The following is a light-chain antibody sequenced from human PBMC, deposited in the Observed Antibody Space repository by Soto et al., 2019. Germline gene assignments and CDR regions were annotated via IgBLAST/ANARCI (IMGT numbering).Light chain of an antibody. CDR2: TDD. CDR1: TSNIGKPT. CDR3: AAWDASLSGHV. J-gene: IGLJ1*01. Sequence: QTVVPQPPSVSGTLAQLVHLSSSGNTSNIGKPTVNWFQQLPGAAPKPLFYTDDQRRSGVPDRFSASKSGTSASLAISGLQSEDEADYYCAAWDASLSGHVFGPGTKVTV. V-gene: IGLV1-44*01.